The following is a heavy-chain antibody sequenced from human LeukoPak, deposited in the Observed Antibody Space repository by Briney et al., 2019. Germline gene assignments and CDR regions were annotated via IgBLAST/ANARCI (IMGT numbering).Heavy chain of an antibody. CDR3: GRVHSSSWYCCSDY. D-gene: IGHD3-22*01. Sequence: GGSLRLSCAASGFTFSSYGMHWVRQAPGKGLEWVAFIRYDGSNKYYADSVKGRFTISRDNSKNTLYLQMNSLRPEDTAVYYCGRVHSSSWYCCSDYWGQGTLVTVSS. CDR2: IRYDGSNK. V-gene: IGHV3-30*02. CDR1: GFTFSSYG. J-gene: IGHJ4*02.